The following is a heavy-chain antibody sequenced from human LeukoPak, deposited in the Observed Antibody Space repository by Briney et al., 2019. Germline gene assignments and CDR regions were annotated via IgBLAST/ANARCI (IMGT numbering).Heavy chain of an antibody. J-gene: IGHJ4*02. V-gene: IGHV3-23*01. Sequence: GGSLRLSCAAPGFTFSSYAMSWVRQAPGKGLEWGVAISSSGGTTYYADAVTGRFTISRDNSKNTLYMHMNRLRADDTAVYYCAKVAVGEYCSSTSCKGYYFDYWGQGTLVTVSS. CDR2: ISSSGGTT. CDR1: GFTFSSYA. D-gene: IGHD2-2*01. CDR3: AKVAVGEYCSSTSCKGYYFDY.